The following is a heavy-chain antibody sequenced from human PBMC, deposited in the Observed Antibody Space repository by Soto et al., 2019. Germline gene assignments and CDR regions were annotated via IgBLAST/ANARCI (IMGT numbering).Heavy chain of an antibody. CDR2: VFHSGST. D-gene: IGHD2-2*02. J-gene: IGHJ4*02. CDR3: ASLALYDPSINDY. CDR1: GGSISSGGYS. V-gene: IGHV4-30-2*01. Sequence: NPSETLSLTCAVSGGSISSGGYSWSWIRQPPGKGLEWIGYVFHSGSTYYNPSLKSRVTISVDTSKNQFSLKLSSVTAADTAVYYCASLALYDPSINDYWGQGTLVTVSS.